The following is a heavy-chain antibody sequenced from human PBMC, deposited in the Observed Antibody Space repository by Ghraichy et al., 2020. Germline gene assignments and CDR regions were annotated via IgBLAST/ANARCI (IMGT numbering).Heavy chain of an antibody. D-gene: IGHD2-2*01. J-gene: IGHJ6*02. V-gene: IGHV3-48*02. CDR1: GFTFSSYS. Sequence: AGSLRLSCAASGFTFSSYSMNWVRQAPGKGLEWVSYISSSSSTIYYADSVKGRFTISRDNAKNSLYLQMNSLRDEDTAVYYCARDRYCSSTSCSYGMDVWGQGTTVTVSS. CDR3: ARDRYCSSTSCSYGMDV. CDR2: ISSSSSTI.